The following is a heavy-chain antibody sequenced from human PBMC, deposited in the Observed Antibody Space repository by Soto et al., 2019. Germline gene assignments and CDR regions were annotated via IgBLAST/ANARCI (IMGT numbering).Heavy chain of an antibody. CDR3: ARESWGSYRPDENLDY. CDR2: ISSSSSYI. J-gene: IGHJ4*02. V-gene: IGHV3-21*01. Sequence: PGGSLRLSCAASGFTFSSYSMNWVRQAPGKGLEWVSSISSSSSYIYYADSVKGRFTISRDNAKNSLYLQMNSLRAEDTAVYYCARESWGSYRPDENLDYWGQGTLVTVSS. D-gene: IGHD3-16*02. CDR1: GFTFSSYS.